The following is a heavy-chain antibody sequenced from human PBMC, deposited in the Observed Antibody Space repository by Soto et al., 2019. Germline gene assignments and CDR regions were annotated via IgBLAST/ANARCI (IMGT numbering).Heavy chain of an antibody. Sequence: ITLKESGPTLVKPTQTLTLTCTFSGFSLSTSGVSVGWIRQPPGKALEWLALIYWDDNKHYIPSLKTRLTITKDTSSKKVVLTMTNMDPVDTATYFCAHRRISGGYFWGQGTLVTVSS. CDR3: AHRRISGGYF. CDR2: IYWDDNK. CDR1: GFSLSTSGVS. V-gene: IGHV2-5*02. D-gene: IGHD6-13*01. J-gene: IGHJ4*02.